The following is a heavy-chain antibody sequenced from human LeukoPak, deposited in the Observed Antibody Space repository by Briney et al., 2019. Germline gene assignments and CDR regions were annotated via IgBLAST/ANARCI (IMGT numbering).Heavy chain of an antibody. D-gene: IGHD3-10*01. CDR2: ISYDGSNK. J-gene: IGHJ3*02. Sequence: GGSLRLSCAASGFTFSSYAMHWVRQAPGKGLEWVAVISYDGSNKYYADSVKGRLTISRDNSKNTLYLQMNSLRAEDTALYYCAKAVYGSGGYYKSAFDIWGQGSMVTVSS. V-gene: IGHV3-30-3*01. CDR1: GFTFSSYA. CDR3: AKAVYGSGGYYKSAFDI.